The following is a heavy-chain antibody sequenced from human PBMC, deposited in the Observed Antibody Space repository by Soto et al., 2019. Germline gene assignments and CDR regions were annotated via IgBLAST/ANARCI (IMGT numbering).Heavy chain of an antibody. V-gene: IGHV3-30-3*01. CDR1: GFTFSSYA. CDR3: ARLDKFSSGWS. D-gene: IGHD6-19*01. J-gene: IGHJ4*02. CDR2: ISYDGSIE. Sequence: QVQLVESGGGVVQPGRSLRLSCAASGFTFSSYAMHWVRQAPGKGLEWVATISYDGSIEYYADSVKGRFTVSRDNSENTLHLLMESLRPEDTALFYCARLDKFSSGWSWGQGTLVTVSS.